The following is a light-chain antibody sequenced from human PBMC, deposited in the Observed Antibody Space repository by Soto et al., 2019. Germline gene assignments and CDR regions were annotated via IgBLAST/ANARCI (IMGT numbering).Light chain of an antibody. CDR1: SSDVGGYNY. J-gene: IGLJ1*01. CDR2: DVS. Sequence: QSVLAQPASVSGSPGRSITISCTGTSSDVGGYNYVSWYQQHPGKAPKLIFYDVSNRPSGVSNRFSGSKSGNTASLTISGLQAEDEADYYCSSYTSSRTYIFGTGTKVTVL. V-gene: IGLV2-14*03. CDR3: SSYTSSRTYI.